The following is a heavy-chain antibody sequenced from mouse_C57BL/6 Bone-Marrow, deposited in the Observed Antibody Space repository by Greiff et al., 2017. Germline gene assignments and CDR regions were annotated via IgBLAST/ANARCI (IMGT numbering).Heavy chain of an antibody. CDR1: GYTFTSYW. J-gene: IGHJ2*01. Sequence: VQLQQSGAELVKPGASVKMSCKASGYTFTSYWITWVKQRPGQGLEWIGDIYPTSGRTNYNEKFKSKAILTVDTSSNTAYMQLSSLTSADSAVFYWARSGPLGRSFDYWGQGTTLTVSS. V-gene: IGHV1-55*01. CDR3: ARSGPLGRSFDY. CDR2: IYPTSGRT. D-gene: IGHD4-1*01.